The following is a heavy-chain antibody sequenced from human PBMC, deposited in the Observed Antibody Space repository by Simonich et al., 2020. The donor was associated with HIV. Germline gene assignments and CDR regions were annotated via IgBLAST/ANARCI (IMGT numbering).Heavy chain of an antibody. Sequence: EVQLLESGGGLVQPGGSLRLSCAASEFIFSIYAMSWVRQAQGKGLGWVSGISNSGDTTYYADAVRGRFTISRDNSNNTLFLQMNSLRGEDTAVYYCAKDLGRVKGIFAFNIWGQGTMLTVSS. CDR3: AKDLGRVKGIFAFNI. V-gene: IGHV3-23*01. CDR2: ISNSGDTT. J-gene: IGHJ3*02. D-gene: IGHD3-10*01. CDR1: EFIFSIYA.